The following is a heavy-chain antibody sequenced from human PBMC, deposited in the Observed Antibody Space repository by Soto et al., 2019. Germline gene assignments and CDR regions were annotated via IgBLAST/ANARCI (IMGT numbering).Heavy chain of an antibody. CDR2: ISYDGSNK. CDR3: AKDNGSGCFWLRVGDASDI. V-gene: IGHV3-30*18. D-gene: IGHD6-19*01. Sequence: QVQLVESGGGVVQPGRSLRLSCAASGFTFSSYGMQWVRQAPGKGLEWVAVISYDGSNKYYADSVKGRLTISRDNSKNTLYLQMNSLRGEDTAVYYRAKDNGSGCFWLRVGDASDIWGQGTMVTVSS. J-gene: IGHJ3*02. CDR1: GFTFSSYG.